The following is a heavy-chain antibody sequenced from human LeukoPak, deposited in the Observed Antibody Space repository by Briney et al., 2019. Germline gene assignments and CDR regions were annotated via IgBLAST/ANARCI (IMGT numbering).Heavy chain of an antibody. D-gene: IGHD2-2*01. Sequence: GGSLRLSCAASGFTFDDYAMHWVRQAPGKGLEWVSVIYSGGSTYYADSVKGRFTISRDNSKNTLYLQMNSLRAEDTAVYYCAKVAYQMLSSFDYWGQGTLVTVSS. CDR2: IYSGGST. CDR3: AKVAYQMLSSFDY. CDR1: GFTFDDYA. J-gene: IGHJ4*02. V-gene: IGHV3-23*03.